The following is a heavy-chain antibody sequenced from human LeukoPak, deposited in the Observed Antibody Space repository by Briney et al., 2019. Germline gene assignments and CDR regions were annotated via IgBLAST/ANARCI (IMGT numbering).Heavy chain of an antibody. Sequence: PSETLSLTCTVSGGSISSHYWSWIRQPPGKGLERIGYIYYSGSTNYNPSLKSRVTISVDTSKNQFSLKLSSVTAADTAVYYCARAGGYDYGDAFDIWGQGTMVTVSS. CDR3: ARAGGYDYGDAFDI. V-gene: IGHV4-59*11. CDR1: GGSISSHY. CDR2: IYYSGST. D-gene: IGHD5-12*01. J-gene: IGHJ3*02.